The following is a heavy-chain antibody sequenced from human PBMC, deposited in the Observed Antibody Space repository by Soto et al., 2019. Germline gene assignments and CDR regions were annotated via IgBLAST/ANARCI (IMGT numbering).Heavy chain of an antibody. CDR2: IYYSGST. V-gene: IGHV4-31*03. D-gene: IGHD3-10*01. Sequence: SETLSLTCTVSCGSISSGGYYWSWIRQHPGKGLEWIGYIYYSGSTYYNPSLKSRVTISVDTSKNQFSLKLSSVTAADTAVYYCARAGSYGSGSHPPVDWFDPWGQGTLVTVS. CDR3: ARAGSYGSGSHPPVDWFDP. CDR1: CGSISSGGYY. J-gene: IGHJ5*02.